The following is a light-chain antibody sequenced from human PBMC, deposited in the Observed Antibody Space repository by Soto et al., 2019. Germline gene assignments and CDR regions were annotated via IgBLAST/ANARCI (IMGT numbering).Light chain of an antibody. CDR1: QSISTY. CDR3: QQSYRPPWT. Sequence: DIRMTQSPSSLSASVGDRVTITCRASQSISTYLNWYQQKPGKAPELLIYSASSLQSGVPSRFSGSGSGTDFTLTINSQQPEDFATYYCQQSYRPPWTFGQGTKVEIK. CDR2: SAS. J-gene: IGKJ1*01. V-gene: IGKV1-39*01.